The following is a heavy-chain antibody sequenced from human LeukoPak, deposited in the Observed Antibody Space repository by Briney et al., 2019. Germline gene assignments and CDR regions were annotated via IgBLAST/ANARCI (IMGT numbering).Heavy chain of an antibody. Sequence: ASVKVSCKVSGYTLTELSMHWVRQAPGKGLEWMGGFDPEDGETIYAQKFQGRVTMTEDTSTDTAYMELSSLRSEDTAVYYCATDGESGGYRFKYAFDIWGQGTMVTVSS. CDR1: GYTLTELS. CDR2: FDPEDGET. V-gene: IGHV1-24*01. D-gene: IGHD5-18*01. CDR3: ATDGESGGYRFKYAFDI. J-gene: IGHJ3*02.